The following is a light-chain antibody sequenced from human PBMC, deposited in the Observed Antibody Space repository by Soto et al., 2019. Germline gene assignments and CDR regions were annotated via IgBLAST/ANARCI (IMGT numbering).Light chain of an antibody. CDR1: QRISSW. V-gene: IGKV1-5*03. Sequence: DIQMTQSPSTLSAFVGDRVTITGRASQRISSWLAWYQLKPGKAPKLLIYKASTLESGVPSRFSGSGSGTEFTLTISGLQPDDFATYYCQQYVNYPWTFGQGTKVDIK. CDR2: KAS. J-gene: IGKJ1*01. CDR3: QQYVNYPWT.